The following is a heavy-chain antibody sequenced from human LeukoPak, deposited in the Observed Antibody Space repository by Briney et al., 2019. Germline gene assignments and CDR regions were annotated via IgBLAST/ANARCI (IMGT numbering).Heavy chain of an antibody. CDR2: INAGNGNT. CDR1: GYTFTSYA. J-gene: IGHJ4*02. Sequence: GASVKVSCKASGYTFTSYAMHWVRQAPGQRLEWMGWINAGNGNTKYSQKFQGRVTITRDTSASTAYMELSSLRSEDTAVYYCARDLIFVGYSYGHWGQGTLVTVSS. V-gene: IGHV1-3*01. D-gene: IGHD5-18*01. CDR3: ARDLIFVGYSYGH.